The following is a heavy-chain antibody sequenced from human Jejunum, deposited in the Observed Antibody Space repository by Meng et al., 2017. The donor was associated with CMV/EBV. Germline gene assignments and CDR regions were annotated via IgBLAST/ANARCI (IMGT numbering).Heavy chain of an antibody. CDR2: IFYRGST. CDR1: ISSYY. V-gene: IGHV4-59*01. D-gene: IGHD3-3*01. Sequence: ISSYYWRWIRQPPGKGLEWIGYIFYRGSTHYTPSLKSRVTISVDTSKNQFSLKLSSVTAADTAVYYCARGSRITIFGVVTMPFDYWGQGTLVTVSS. CDR3: ARGSRITIFGVVTMPFDY. J-gene: IGHJ4*02.